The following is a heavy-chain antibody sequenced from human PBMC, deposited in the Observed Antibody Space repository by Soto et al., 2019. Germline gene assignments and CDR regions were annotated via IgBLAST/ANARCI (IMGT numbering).Heavy chain of an antibody. V-gene: IGHV1-46*03. D-gene: IGHD5-18*01. CDR3: ASVYPSDTRYGYVGNNWFDP. CDR1: GYTFTSYY. CDR2: INPSGGST. Sequence: QVQLVQSGAEVKKPGASVKVSCKASGYTFTSYYMHWVRQAPGQGLEWMGIINPSGGSTSYAQKFHGRVTMTRDTSSSTVYMELSSLRSEDTAVYYCASVYPSDTRYGYVGNNWFDPWGQGTLVTVSS. J-gene: IGHJ5*02.